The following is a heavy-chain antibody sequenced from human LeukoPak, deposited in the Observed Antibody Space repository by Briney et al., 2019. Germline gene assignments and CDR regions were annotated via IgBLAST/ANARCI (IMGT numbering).Heavy chain of an antibody. J-gene: IGHJ5*02. D-gene: IGHD2-2*01. CDR2: FEYGGST. CDR3: ARESSRDCRTTSCYEVFDP. V-gene: IGHV4-39*07. Sequence: SETLSLTCTVSGGSISSSSYYWGWIRQPPGKGLEWIGSFEYGGSTYYNPSLKSRVTISVDTSKNQFSLKLSSVTAADTAVYCARESSRDCRTTSCYEVFDPWGQGTLVTVSS. CDR1: GGSISSSSYY.